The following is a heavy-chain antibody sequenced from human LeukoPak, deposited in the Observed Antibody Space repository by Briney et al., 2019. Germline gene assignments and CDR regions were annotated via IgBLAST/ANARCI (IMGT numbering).Heavy chain of an antibody. CDR2: IYHTGST. J-gene: IGHJ4*02. CDR1: GGSISSYY. Sequence: PLETLSLTCTVSGGSISSYYWSWIRQPPGQGLEWIANIYHTGSTNYNPSLSSRVTISIDTAKNQFSLKLTSVTAADTAVYYCARRGRNSSGWQDYLWGQGTLVTVSS. D-gene: IGHD6-25*01. CDR3: ARRGRNSSGWQDYL. V-gene: IGHV4-59*01.